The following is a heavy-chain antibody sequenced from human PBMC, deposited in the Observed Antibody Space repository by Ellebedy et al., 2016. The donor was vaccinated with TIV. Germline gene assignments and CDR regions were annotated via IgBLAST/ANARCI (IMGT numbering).Heavy chain of an antibody. CDR1: GYIVTNHA. J-gene: IGHJ5*02. CDR3: ARDKPGGENWFDP. Sequence: AASVKVSCKASGYIVTNHAIHWVRQAPGQSFEWMGWIYPANGDTKYSQQFQGRVTFTSDTSASTAYMELSSLRSEDTAVYYCARDKPGGENWFDPWGQGTLVTVSS. D-gene: IGHD3-16*01. V-gene: IGHV1-3*01. CDR2: IYPANGDT.